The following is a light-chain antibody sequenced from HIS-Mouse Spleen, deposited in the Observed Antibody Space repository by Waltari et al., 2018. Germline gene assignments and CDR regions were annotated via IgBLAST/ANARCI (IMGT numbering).Light chain of an antibody. CDR2: EDS. Sequence: SYELTQPPSVSVSPGQTARITCSGDALPNKDAYWYQQKSGQATVLVIYEDSKRPSGIPERFSGSSSGTMATLTISGAQVEDEADYYCYSTDSSGNHRVFGGGTKLTVL. CDR1: ALPNKD. V-gene: IGLV3-10*01. J-gene: IGLJ2*01. CDR3: YSTDSSGNHRV.